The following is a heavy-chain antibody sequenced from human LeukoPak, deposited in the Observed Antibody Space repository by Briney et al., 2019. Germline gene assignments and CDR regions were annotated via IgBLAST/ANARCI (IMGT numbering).Heavy chain of an antibody. J-gene: IGHJ6*02. V-gene: IGHV4-59*01. D-gene: IGHD3-22*01. CDR2: IYYSGST. CDR1: GGSISSYY. CDR3: ARVISSGYYYYYGMDV. Sequence: SETLSLTCTVSGGSISSYYWSWIRQPPGKGLEWIWYIYYSGSTNYNPSLKSRVTISVDTSENQFSLMLGSVTAADTAVYYCARVISSGYYYYYGMDVWGQGTTVTVSS.